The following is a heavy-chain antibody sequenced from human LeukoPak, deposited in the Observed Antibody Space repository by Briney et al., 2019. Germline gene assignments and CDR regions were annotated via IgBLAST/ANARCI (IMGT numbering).Heavy chain of an antibody. CDR2: ISYSGNT. D-gene: IGHD3-3*01. V-gene: IGHV4-59*12. CDR3: ARGERYDFHFDY. J-gene: IGHJ4*02. CDR1: GGSFSSYY. Sequence: SETLSLTCTVSGGSFSSYYWSWIRQPPGKGLEWIGYISYSGNTYYNPSLKSRVTISVDTSKNQFSLKLSSVTAADTAVYYCARGERYDFHFDYWGQGTLVTVSS.